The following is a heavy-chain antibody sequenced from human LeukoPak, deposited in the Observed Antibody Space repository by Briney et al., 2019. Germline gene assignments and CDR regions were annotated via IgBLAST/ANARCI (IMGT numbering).Heavy chain of an antibody. Sequence: SVKVSCKASGGTFSSYAISWVRQAPGQGLEWMGGIIPIFGTANYAQKFQGRVTITTDESTSTAYMELSSLRSEDTAVYYCASSIVVVPAAPKPGYSSYDAWGALDYWGQGLLVTVSS. CDR1: GGTFSSYA. J-gene: IGHJ4*02. CDR2: IIPIFGTA. D-gene: IGHD2-2*01. V-gene: IGHV1-69*05. CDR3: ASSIVVVPAAPKPGYSSYDAWGALDY.